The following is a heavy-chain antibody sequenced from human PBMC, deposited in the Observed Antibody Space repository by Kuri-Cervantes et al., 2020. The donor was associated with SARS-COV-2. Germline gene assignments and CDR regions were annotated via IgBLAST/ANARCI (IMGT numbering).Heavy chain of an antibody. D-gene: IGHD6-19*01. V-gene: IGHV3-23*01. J-gene: IGHJ4*02. CDR2: ISGSGAST. CDR1: GFTFSSYA. CDR3: AQTLIAVAGYFDY. Sequence: GESLKISCAASGFTFSSYAMSWVRQAPGKGLEWVSAISGSGASTYYADSVKGRFTISRDNSKNTLYLQMNSLRAEDTAVYYCAQTLIAVAGYFDYWGQGTRVTVSS.